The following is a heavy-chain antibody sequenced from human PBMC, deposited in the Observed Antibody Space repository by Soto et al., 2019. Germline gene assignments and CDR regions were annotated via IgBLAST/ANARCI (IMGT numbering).Heavy chain of an antibody. CDR2: ISSSSSYI. D-gene: IGHD3-3*01. J-gene: IGHJ6*02. CDR1: GFTFSSYS. Sequence: EVQLVESGGGLVKPGGSLRLSCAASGFTFSSYSMNWVRQAPGKGLEWVSSISSSSSYIYHADSVKGRFTISRDNAKNSLYLQMNSLRAEDTAVYYCARSWNYYYYYGMDVWGQGTTVTVSS. V-gene: IGHV3-21*01. CDR3: ARSWNYYYYYGMDV.